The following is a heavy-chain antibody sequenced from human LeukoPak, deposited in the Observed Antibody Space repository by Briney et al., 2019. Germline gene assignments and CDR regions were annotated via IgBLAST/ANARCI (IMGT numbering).Heavy chain of an antibody. CDR1: GYTFTGYY. J-gene: IGHJ5*02. CDR3: ARDLYSYDSSGYYP. D-gene: IGHD3-22*01. CDR2: INPNSGGT. Sequence: ASVKVSCKASGYTFTGYYMHWVRQAPRQGLEWMGWINPNSGGTNYAQKFQGRVTMTRDTSISTAYMELSRLRSDDTAVYYCARDLYSYDSSGYYPWGQGTLVTVSS. V-gene: IGHV1-2*02.